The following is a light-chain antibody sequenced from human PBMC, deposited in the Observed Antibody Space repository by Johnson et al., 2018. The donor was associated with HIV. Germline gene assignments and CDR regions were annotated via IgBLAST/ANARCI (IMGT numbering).Light chain of an antibody. Sequence: QSVLTQPPSVSAAPGQKVTISCSGSSSNIGNNYVSWYQHLPGTAPKLLIYDNNKRPSGIPDRFAGSKSGTSATLGIGGLQTGDEDDYFCGTWDKSLNVYVFGTATKVTVL. V-gene: IGLV1-51*01. CDR2: DNN. CDR1: SSNIGNNY. CDR3: GTWDKSLNVYV. J-gene: IGLJ1*01.